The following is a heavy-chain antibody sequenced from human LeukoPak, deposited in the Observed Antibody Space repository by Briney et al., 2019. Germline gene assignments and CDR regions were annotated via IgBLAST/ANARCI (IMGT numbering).Heavy chain of an antibody. V-gene: IGHV3-30-3*01. J-gene: IGHJ4*02. Sequence: QPGGSLRLSCAASGFTFSSYAMHWVRQAPGKGLEWVAVISYDGSNKYYADSVKGRFTISRDNSKNTLYLQMNSLRAEDTAVYYCARDHGRIAARLPGDYWGQGTLVTVSS. CDR3: ARDHGRIAARLPGDY. D-gene: IGHD6-6*01. CDR2: ISYDGSNK. CDR1: GFTFSSYA.